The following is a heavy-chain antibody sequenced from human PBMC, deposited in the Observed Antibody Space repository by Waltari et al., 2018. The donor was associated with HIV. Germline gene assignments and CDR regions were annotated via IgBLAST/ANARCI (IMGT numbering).Heavy chain of an antibody. CDR2: IKQDGSEK. V-gene: IGHV3-7*01. CDR1: GFTFSSYW. J-gene: IGHJ4*02. CDR3: ARDLYSSGWGYFDY. Sequence: EVQLVESGGGLVQPGGSLRLSCAASGFTFSSYWMSWVRQAPGKGLEWVANIKQDGSEKYYVDSVKGRFTISRDNAKNSLYLQMNSLRAEDTAVYYCARDLYSSGWGYFDYWGQGTLVTVS. D-gene: IGHD6-19*01.